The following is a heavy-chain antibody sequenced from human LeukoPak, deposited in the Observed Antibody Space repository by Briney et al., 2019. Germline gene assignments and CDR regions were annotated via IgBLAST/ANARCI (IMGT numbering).Heavy chain of an antibody. J-gene: IGHJ4*02. CDR2: VFYNGAT. CDR1: GGSISSSIYY. V-gene: IGHV4-39*07. D-gene: IGHD3-16*01. Sequence: SETLSLTCIVSGGSISSSIYYWAWVRQPPGKGLEWIGTVFYNGATQYSPSLRSRVTISIDTSTNQFSLKLTSVTAADTALYYCARRRFDGDFDYWGQGTLVTVSS. CDR3: ARRRFDGDFDY.